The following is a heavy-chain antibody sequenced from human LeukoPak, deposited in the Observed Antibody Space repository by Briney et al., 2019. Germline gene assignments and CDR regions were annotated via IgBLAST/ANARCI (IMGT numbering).Heavy chain of an antibody. V-gene: IGHV4-59*01. CDR2: IYYSGST. CDR3: ARGTGGGGYSGYDKSKNYYYYMDV. CDR1: GGSISSYY. Sequence: PSETLSLTCTVSGGSISSYYWSWIRQPPGKGLEWIGYIYYSGSTNYNPSLKSRVTISVDTSKNQFSLKLSSVTAADTAVYYCARGTGGGGYSGYDKSKNYYYYMDVWGKGTTVTISS. J-gene: IGHJ6*03. D-gene: IGHD5-12*01.